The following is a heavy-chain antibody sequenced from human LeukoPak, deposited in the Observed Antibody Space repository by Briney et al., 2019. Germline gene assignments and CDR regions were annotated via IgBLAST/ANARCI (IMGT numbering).Heavy chain of an antibody. CDR3: AKGYTASLLNAFDI. V-gene: IGHV3-9*01. J-gene: IGHJ3*02. Sequence: GRSLRLSCAASGFTFDDYAMHWVRQAPGKGLEWISGISWNNGSIGYADSVKGRFTISRDNAKNSLYLQMNSLRAEDTALYYCAKGYTASLLNAFDIWGQGTMVTVSS. CDR1: GFTFDDYA. D-gene: IGHD1-20*01. CDR2: ISWNNGSI.